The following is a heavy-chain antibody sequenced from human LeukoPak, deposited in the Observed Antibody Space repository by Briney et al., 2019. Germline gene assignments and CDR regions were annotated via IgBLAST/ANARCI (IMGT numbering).Heavy chain of an antibody. CDR2: ISGSGSP. D-gene: IGHD3-3*01. CDR1: GFTFSGYA. V-gene: IGHV3-23*01. CDR3: ARFGPSGYSFDY. J-gene: IGHJ4*02. Sequence: GGSLRLSCAASGFTFSGYAMSWVRQAPGKGLEWVSGISGSGSPYYADSVKGRFTISRDNAQNTLYLQMNSLRAEDTAVYYCARFGPSGYSFDYWGQGTLVTVSS.